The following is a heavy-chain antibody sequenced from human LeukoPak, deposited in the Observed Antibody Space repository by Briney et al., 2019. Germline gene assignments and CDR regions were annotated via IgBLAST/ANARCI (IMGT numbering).Heavy chain of an antibody. Sequence: PGGSLRLSCAASGFTLSSYAMSWVRQAPGKGLEWVSAISDSGNTYHADSVKGRFTISRDSSKNTLFLQMIRLRPEDAAVYYCAKAPVTTCRGAYCYPFDYWGQGTLVTVSS. J-gene: IGHJ4*02. CDR2: ISDSGNT. D-gene: IGHD2-21*01. V-gene: IGHV3-23*01. CDR1: GFTLSSYA. CDR3: AKAPVTTCRGAYCYPFDY.